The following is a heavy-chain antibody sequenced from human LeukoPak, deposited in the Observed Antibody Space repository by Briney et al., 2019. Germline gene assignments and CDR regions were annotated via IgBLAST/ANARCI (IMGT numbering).Heavy chain of an antibody. CDR2: ISSGSSII. D-gene: IGHD3-16*01. J-gene: IGHJ6*02. CDR1: GFTFSSHN. Sequence: PGGSLRLSCAASGFTFSSHNMNWVRQTPGKGLEWVSYISSGSSIIYYADSVKGRFTISRDNAKNSLYLQMDSLRAEDTAVYYCAKVPFLDVWGQGTTVTVSS. V-gene: IGHV3-48*01. CDR3: AKVPFLDV.